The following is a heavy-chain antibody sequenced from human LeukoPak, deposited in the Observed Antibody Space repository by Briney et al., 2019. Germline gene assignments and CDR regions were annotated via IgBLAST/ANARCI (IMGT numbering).Heavy chain of an antibody. V-gene: IGHV5-51*01. CDR1: GYSFTSYW. D-gene: IGHD3-22*01. Sequence: GESLKISCKGSGYSFTSYWIGWVRQLPGKGLEWMGIIYPGDSDTRYSPSFQGQVTISVDKSTGTAYLQWSSLKASDTAMYYCARHPGYYSDSSPDYWGQGTLVTVSS. CDR2: IYPGDSDT. J-gene: IGHJ4*02. CDR3: ARHPGYYSDSSPDY.